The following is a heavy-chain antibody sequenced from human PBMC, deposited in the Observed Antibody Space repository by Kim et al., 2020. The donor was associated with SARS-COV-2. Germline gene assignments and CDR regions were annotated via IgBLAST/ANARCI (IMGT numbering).Heavy chain of an antibody. J-gene: IGHJ4*02. CDR2: MSFDGSSI. CDR3: AKDALGSIDY. V-gene: IGHV3-30*04. CDR1: GFTFTGCS. D-gene: IGHD3-16*01. Sequence: GGSLRLSCAASGFTFTGCSMHWVRQAPGQGLEALALMSFDGSSIHYADSVKGRFSISRDNSKNTLYLQMNSLTPDDAAVYYCAKDALGSIDYWGQGTLVTVSS.